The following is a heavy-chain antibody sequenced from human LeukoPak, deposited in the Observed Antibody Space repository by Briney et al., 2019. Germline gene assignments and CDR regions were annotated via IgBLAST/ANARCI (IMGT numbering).Heavy chain of an antibody. CDR1: GYTFTSYD. J-gene: IGHJ5*02. CDR2: MNPNSGNT. Sequence: GASVKVSCKASGYTFTSYDINCVRQATGQGLEWMGWMNPNSGNTGYAQKVQGRVTMTRNTSISTAYMELSSLRSEDTAVYYCARLRKKWLRGFDPWGQGTLVTVSS. V-gene: IGHV1-8*01. D-gene: IGHD5-12*01. CDR3: ARLRKKWLRGFDP.